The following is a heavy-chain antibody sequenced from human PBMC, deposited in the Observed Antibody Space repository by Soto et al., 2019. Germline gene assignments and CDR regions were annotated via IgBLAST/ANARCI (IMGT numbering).Heavy chain of an antibody. V-gene: IGHV3-21*01. CDR2: ISSSSSYI. CDR3: ARDNFADYYGSGSPPAY. Sequence: GGSLRLSCAASGFTFSSYSMNWVRQAPGKGLEWVSSISSSSSYIYYADSVKGRFTISRDNAKNSLYLQMNSLRAEDTAVYYCARDNFADYYGSGSPPAYWGQGTPVTVSS. D-gene: IGHD3-10*01. CDR1: GFTFSSYS. J-gene: IGHJ4*02.